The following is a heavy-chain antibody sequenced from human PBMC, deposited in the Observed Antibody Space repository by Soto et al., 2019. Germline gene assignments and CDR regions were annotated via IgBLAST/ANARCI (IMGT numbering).Heavy chain of an antibody. CDR2: ISTYNGNT. D-gene: IGHD1-7*01. CDR3: ARDREYNWNYNWFDP. J-gene: IGHJ5*02. V-gene: IGHV1-18*01. CDR1: GYTFTSYG. Sequence: QVQLVQSGAEVKKPGASVKVSCKASGYTFTSYGISWVRQAPGQGLEWMGWISTYNGNTNFTQKPQGRVTMTTDTSTSPAYMELRRLRSDDTAVYYCARDREYNWNYNWFDPWGQGTLVTVSS.